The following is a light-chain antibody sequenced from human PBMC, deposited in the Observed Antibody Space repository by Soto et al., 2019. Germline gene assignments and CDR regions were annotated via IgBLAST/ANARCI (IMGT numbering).Light chain of an antibody. CDR3: QLYDNSLWT. Sequence: EIVLTQSPGTLSLSPGERATLSCRASQSVSSSFLAWYQQKPGQAPRLLIYGATSRATGFPDRFSGSGSGTDFTLTISRLEPEDFAVYYCQLYDNSLWTFAQGTKVEIK. J-gene: IGKJ1*01. CDR2: GAT. V-gene: IGKV3-20*01. CDR1: QSVSSSF.